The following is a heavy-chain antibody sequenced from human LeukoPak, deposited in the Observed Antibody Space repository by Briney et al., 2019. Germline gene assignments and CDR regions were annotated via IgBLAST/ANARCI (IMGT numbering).Heavy chain of an antibody. CDR1: GFTFSDYY. Sequence: GGSLRLSCAASGFTFSDYYMSWIRQAPGKGLEWVSYISSSSSYTNYADSVKGRFTISRDNAKNSLYLQMNSLRAEDTAVYYCAREWVLWFGEFPYRGCGMDVWGQGTTVTVSS. D-gene: IGHD3-10*01. J-gene: IGHJ6*02. V-gene: IGHV3-11*06. CDR3: AREWVLWFGEFPYRGCGMDV. CDR2: ISSSSSYT.